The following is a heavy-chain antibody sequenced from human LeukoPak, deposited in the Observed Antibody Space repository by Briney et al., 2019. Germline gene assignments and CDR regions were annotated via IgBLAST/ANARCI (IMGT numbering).Heavy chain of an antibody. CDR2: IKQDGTEK. J-gene: IGHJ3*02. V-gene: IGHV3-7*01. Sequence: GGALRLSCVASGFTFSTFWMNWVRQAPGEGVERGANIKQDGTEKNYVDSVKGRFTISRDNAKNSLYVQMDSLRAEDTAVYYCAKGWSFDIRGQGTMVTVTS. CDR3: AKGWSFDI. D-gene: IGHD2-15*01. CDR1: GFTFSTFW.